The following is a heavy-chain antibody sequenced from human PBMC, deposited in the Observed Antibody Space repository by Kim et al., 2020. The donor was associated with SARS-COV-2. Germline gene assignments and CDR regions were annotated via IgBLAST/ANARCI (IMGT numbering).Heavy chain of an antibody. CDR3: ARGNLGSGYDYYGMDV. V-gene: IGHV3-33*08. Sequence: GGSLRLSCAASGFTFGSYGMHWVRQAPGKGLEWVAVIWYDGSNKCYADSVKGRFTISRDNSKNTLYLQMNSLRAEDTVVYYCARGNLGSGYDYYGMDVWGPGTTVTVSS. CDR1: GFTFGSYG. J-gene: IGHJ6*02. CDR2: IWYDGSNK. D-gene: IGHD3-10*01.